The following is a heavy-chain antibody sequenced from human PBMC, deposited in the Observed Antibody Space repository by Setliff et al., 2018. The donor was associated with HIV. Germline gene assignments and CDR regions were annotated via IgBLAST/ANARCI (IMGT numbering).Heavy chain of an antibody. D-gene: IGHD3-10*01. CDR1: GFTFSDYY. CDR2: ISSSGST. J-gene: IGHJ4*02. V-gene: IGHV3-11*01. CDR3: AKERLYGSGRAFDY. Sequence: PGGSLRLSCAASGFTFSDYYMSWIRQAPGKGLEWVSYISSSGSTYYADSVKGRFTISRDNFKNTLYLQMDSLRAEDTALYYCAKERLYGSGRAFDYWGQGTLVTVSS.